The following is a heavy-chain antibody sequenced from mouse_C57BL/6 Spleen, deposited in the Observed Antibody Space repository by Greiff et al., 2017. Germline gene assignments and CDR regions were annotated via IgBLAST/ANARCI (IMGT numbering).Heavy chain of an antibody. Sequence: EVQLQQSGPELVKPGASVKISCKASGYTFTDYYMNWVKQSHGKSLEWIGDINPNNGGTSYNQKFKGKATLTVDKSSSTAYMELRSLTSEDSAVYYCARNLYYYGSSYPYWGQGTTLTVSS. CDR2: INPNNGGT. V-gene: IGHV1-26*01. J-gene: IGHJ2*01. CDR1: GYTFTDYY. CDR3: ARNLYYYGSSYPY. D-gene: IGHD1-1*01.